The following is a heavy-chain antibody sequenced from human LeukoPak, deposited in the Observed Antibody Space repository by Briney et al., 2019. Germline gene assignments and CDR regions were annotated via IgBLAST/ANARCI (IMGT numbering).Heavy chain of an antibody. CDR3: ARDRSSITMYSSGLTYYFDY. J-gene: IGHJ4*02. D-gene: IGHD6-19*01. Sequence: ASVKVSCKASGYTFTGYYMHWVRQAPGQGLEWMGWINPNSGGTNYAQKFRGRVTMTRDTSISTAYMELSRLRSDDTAVYYCARDRSSITMYSSGLTYYFDYWGQGTLVTVSS. CDR2: INPNSGGT. CDR1: GYTFTGYY. V-gene: IGHV1-2*02.